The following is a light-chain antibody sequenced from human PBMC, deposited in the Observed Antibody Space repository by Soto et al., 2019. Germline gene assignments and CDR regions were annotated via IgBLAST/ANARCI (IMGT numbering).Light chain of an antibody. J-gene: IGKJ1*01. V-gene: IGKV1-39*01. CDR3: EQCYGPPWT. CDR2: AGS. Sequence: DIQMTQSPSSLSASVGDRVTITCRASQSISNCLNWYQQIPGKAPKLLTYAGSNLQSGVPSRFTGSGSGTDFTLTIGSLQPEDSASYYCEQCYGPPWTFGQGTKVEIK. CDR1: QSISNC.